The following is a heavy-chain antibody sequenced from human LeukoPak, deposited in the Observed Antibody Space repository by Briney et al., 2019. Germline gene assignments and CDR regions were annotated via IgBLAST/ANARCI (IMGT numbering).Heavy chain of an antibody. CDR3: AKSREQPWNFDC. CDR1: GFTFSSYL. CDR2: ISIGGETT. Sequence: GGSLRLSCAVSGFTFSSYLMAWVRQAPGKGLEWVSAISIGGETTYYADSVKGRFTFSRDNSKSTLYLQMNSLRAEDTAVYYCAKSREQPWNFDCWGQGTLVTVSS. J-gene: IGHJ4*02. D-gene: IGHD5-18*01. V-gene: IGHV3-23*01.